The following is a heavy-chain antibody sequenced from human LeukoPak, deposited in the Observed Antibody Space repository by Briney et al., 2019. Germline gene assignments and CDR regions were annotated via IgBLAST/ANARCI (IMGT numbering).Heavy chain of an antibody. V-gene: IGHV3-23*01. CDR3: AKDRGMVGASVRAFDY. J-gene: IGHJ4*02. CDR1: GFTFSNYW. CDR2: ISGSGETT. D-gene: IGHD1-26*01. Sequence: PGGSLRLSCAASGFTFSNYWMNWVRQAPGKGLEWVSVISGSGETTYYADSVKGRFTISRDNSQNTLYLQMSSLRGEDTALYYCAKDRGMVGASVRAFDYWGLGTLVTVSS.